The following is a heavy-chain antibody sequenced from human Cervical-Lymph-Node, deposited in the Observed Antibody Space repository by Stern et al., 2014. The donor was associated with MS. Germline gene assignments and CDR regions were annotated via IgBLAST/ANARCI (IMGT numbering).Heavy chain of an antibody. Sequence: QVQLQESGPGLVKPSGTLSLTCAVSGVSITSGSWWSWVRQSPGRGLEWIGEIYHNGNTNYIPALKSRVTISIDKPKKQFSLKLTSVTAADTAVYYCARAVAGTLDYWGQGTLVTVSS. D-gene: IGHD2-21*01. CDR3: ARAVAGTLDY. V-gene: IGHV4-4*02. CDR1: GVSITSGSW. CDR2: IYHNGNT. J-gene: IGHJ4*02.